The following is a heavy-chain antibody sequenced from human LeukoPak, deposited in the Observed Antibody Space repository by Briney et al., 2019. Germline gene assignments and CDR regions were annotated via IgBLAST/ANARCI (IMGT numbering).Heavy chain of an antibody. J-gene: IGHJ4*02. Sequence: PSETLSLTCTVSGGSISSGGYYWSWLRQHPGKGLEWIGYIYYSGSTYYNPSLKSRVTISVDTSKNQFSLKLSSVTAADTAVYYCARIPGTGSYRPEYYFDYWGQGTLVTVSS. D-gene: IGHD3-16*02. CDR3: ARIPGTGSYRPEYYFDY. CDR1: GGSISSGGYY. CDR2: IYYSGST. V-gene: IGHV4-31*03.